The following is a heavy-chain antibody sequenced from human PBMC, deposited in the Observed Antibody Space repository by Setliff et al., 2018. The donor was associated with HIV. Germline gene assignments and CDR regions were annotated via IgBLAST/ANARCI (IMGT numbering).Heavy chain of an antibody. CDR2: ISWDDGSI. V-gene: IGHV3-43D*03. D-gene: IGHD6-13*01. CDR3: AKDMYRGSRSAAGTLDH. Sequence: GGSLRLSCVASGFSFADYAMHGVRQGAGTGLEWVSLISWDDGSIFYSDSVKGRFIISRDNSKKSLFLQMNSLKTEDTAVYYCAKDMYRGSRSAAGTLDHWGQGTQVTVSS. J-gene: IGHJ4*02. CDR1: GFSFADYA.